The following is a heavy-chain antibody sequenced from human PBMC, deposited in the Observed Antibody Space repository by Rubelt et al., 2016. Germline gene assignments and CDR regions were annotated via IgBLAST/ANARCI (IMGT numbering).Heavy chain of an antibody. D-gene: IGHD5-24*01. J-gene: IGHJ4*02. CDR1: GFTFSDYY. Sequence: GGGLVKPGGSLSLSCAASGFTFSDYYMSWIRQAPGMGLEWVAYISDSGTYTKYADSVKGRFAISRDNVKNSLYLQMSGLRAEETAVYYCARGDGHTPTFDYWGQGTLVTVSS. CDR3: ARGDGHTPTFDY. V-gene: IGHV3-11*05. CDR2: ISDSGTYT.